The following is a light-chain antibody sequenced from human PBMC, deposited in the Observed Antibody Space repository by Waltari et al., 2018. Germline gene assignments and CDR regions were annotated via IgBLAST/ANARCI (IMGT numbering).Light chain of an antibody. CDR3: QQRSNWPPTIT. V-gene: IGKV3-11*01. CDR2: DAS. Sequence: EIVLTQAPATLSLSPGESATLPCRASQSVSSYLAWYHQKPGQAPRLLIYDASNRATGIPARFSGSGSATYFTLTISSLEPEDFAVYYCQQRSNWPPTITFGQGTRLEIK. CDR1: QSVSSY. J-gene: IGKJ5*01.